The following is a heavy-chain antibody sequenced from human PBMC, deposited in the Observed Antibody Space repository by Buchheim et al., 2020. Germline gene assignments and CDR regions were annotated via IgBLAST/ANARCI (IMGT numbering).Heavy chain of an antibody. V-gene: IGHV3-30-3*01. J-gene: IGHJ4*02. CDR3: ASSVKDYYGSGSYSLDY. D-gene: IGHD3-10*01. CDR2: ISYDGNNK. CDR1: GFTFSSYA. Sequence: QVQLVESGRGVVQPGRSLRLSCAASGFTFSSYAMHWVRQAPGKGLEWVAVISYDGNNKYYADSVKGRFTISRDNSKNTLYLQMNSLRAEDTAVYYCASSVKDYYGSGSYSLDYWGQGTL.